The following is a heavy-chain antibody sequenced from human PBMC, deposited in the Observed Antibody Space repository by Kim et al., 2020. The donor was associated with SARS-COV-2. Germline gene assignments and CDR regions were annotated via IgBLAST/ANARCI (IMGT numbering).Heavy chain of an antibody. CDR3: ARGNYHGMDV. J-gene: IGHJ6*02. CDR2: ST. V-gene: IGHV3-74*01. Sequence: STPYADSVMGRVTITRDSAKNMLYLQMTSLRAEDTAVYYCARGNYHGMDVWGQGTTVTVSS.